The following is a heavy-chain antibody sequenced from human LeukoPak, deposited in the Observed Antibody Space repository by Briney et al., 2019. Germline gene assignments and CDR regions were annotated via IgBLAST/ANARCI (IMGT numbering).Heavy chain of an antibody. V-gene: IGHV1-18*01. D-gene: IGHD3-10*01. CDR3: ARSSLGGYYGSGSYYVGAFDI. Sequence: ASVKVSCKASGYTFTSYGISWVRQAPGQGLEWMGWISAYNGNTNYAQKLQGRVTMTTDTSTSTAYMELRSLRSDDTAVYYCARSSLGGYYGSGSYYVGAFDIWGQGTMVTVSS. J-gene: IGHJ3*02. CDR1: GYTFTSYG. CDR2: ISAYNGNT.